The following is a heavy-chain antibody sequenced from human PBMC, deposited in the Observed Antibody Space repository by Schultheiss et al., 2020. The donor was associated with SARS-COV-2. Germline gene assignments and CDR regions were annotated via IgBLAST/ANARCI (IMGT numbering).Heavy chain of an antibody. CDR1: GFTFSDYY. CDR2: ISSSSSYT. J-gene: IGHJ6*03. V-gene: IGHV3-11*05. Sequence: SCAASGFTFSDYYMSWIRQAPGKGLEWVSYISSSSSYTNYADSVKGRFTISRDNAKNSLYLQMNSLRAEDTAVYYCARDQVWKREYYDFWSGYYRNYYYMDVWGKGTTVTVSS. D-gene: IGHD3-3*01. CDR3: ARDQVWKREYYDFWSGYYRNYYYMDV.